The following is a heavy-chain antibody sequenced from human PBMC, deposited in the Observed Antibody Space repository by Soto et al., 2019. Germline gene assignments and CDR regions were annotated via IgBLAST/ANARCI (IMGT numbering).Heavy chain of an antibody. CDR3: ARHYSSVPAAILPHDAFDI. CDR1: GYSFTRYW. CDR2: IYPGDSDT. V-gene: IGHV5-51*01. J-gene: IGHJ3*02. Sequence: PGESLKISCTGSGYSFTRYWIGWVRQMPGKGLEWMGIIYPGDSDTRYSPSFQGQVTVSADKSISTAYLQWSSLKASDTAMYYCARHYSSVPAAILPHDAFDIWGQGTMVTVSS. D-gene: IGHD2-2*02.